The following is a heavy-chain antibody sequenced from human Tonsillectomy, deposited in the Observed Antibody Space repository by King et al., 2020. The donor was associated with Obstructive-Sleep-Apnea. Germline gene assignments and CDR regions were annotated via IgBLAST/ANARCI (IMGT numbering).Heavy chain of an antibody. CDR2: MNPSGGSP. D-gene: IGHD6-13*01. CDR1: GYTLTSYY. CDR3: ARDTGSSWGGGFDY. V-gene: IGHV1-46*01. Sequence: QLVQSGAEVKKPGASVKVSCKASGYTLTSYYMHWVRKAPGQGFEWMGIMNPSGGSPNYAQKFQGRVTMTTDTAMSTVYMELSSLTSADTAVYYCARDTGSSWGGGFDYWGQGILVTVSS. J-gene: IGHJ4*02.